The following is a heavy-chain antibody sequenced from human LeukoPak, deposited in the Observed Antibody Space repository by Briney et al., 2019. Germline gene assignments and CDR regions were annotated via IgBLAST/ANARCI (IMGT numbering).Heavy chain of an antibody. CDR2: INPIFGTA. V-gene: IGHV1-69*13. J-gene: IGHJ4*02. CDR3: AKATQMTGGATSDY. Sequence: SVQVSCKASGGTFRSYAISWVRQAPGQGLEWMGRINPIFGTANYAQKFQGRVTITADESTSTAYMELSSLRAEDTAVYYCAKATQMTGGATSDYWGQGTLVTVSS. CDR1: GGTFRSYA. D-gene: IGHD1-26*01.